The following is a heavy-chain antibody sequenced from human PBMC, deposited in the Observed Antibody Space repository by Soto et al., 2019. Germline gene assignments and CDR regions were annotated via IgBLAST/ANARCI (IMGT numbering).Heavy chain of an antibody. CDR3: ASGGPYDSSGYPPYGMDV. J-gene: IGHJ6*02. CDR1: GYTFTGYY. CDR2: INPNSGGT. Sequence: QVQLVQSGAEVKKPGASVKVSCKASGYTFTGYYMHWVRQAPGQGLEWMGWINPNSGGTNYAQKFQGWVTMTRDTSIRTAYMELSRLRSDDTAVYYCASGGPYDSSGYPPYGMDVWGQGTTVTVSS. D-gene: IGHD3-22*01. V-gene: IGHV1-2*04.